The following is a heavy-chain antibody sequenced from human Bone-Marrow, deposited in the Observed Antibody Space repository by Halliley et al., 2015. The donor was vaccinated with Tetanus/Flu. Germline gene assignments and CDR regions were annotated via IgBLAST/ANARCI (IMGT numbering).Heavy chain of an antibody. CDR2: IHPGDSKT. J-gene: IGHJ5*02. D-gene: IGHD6-19*01. V-gene: IGHV5-51*01. CDR3: ARRPAVPGHWFDP. Sequence: MGMIHPGDSKTRNSPSFEGQVTMSVDKSVSTVYLQLTALKTSDTATYYCARRPAVPGHWFDPWGQGTQVTVSS.